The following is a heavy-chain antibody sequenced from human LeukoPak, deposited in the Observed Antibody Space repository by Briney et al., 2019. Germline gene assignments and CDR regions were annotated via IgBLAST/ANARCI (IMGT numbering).Heavy chain of an antibody. CDR2: IYSGGST. Sequence: GSLGLSCAASGFPVSSNYMSWVRRAPGKGLEWVSVIYSGGSTYYADSVKGRFTISRDNSKNTLYLQMNSLRVEDTAVYYCGRGWAVDFWGQGTLVTVSS. CDR1: GFPVSSNY. CDR3: GRGWAVDF. D-gene: IGHD5-24*01. J-gene: IGHJ4*02. V-gene: IGHV3-53*01.